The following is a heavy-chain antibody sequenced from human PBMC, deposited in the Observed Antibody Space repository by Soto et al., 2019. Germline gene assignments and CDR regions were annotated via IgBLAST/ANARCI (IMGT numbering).Heavy chain of an antibody. D-gene: IGHD2-8*02. V-gene: IGHV4-34*01. CDR1: GGSFSGYY. CDR2: INLSGST. Sequence: QVQLQQWGAGLLKPSETLSLTCAVYGGSFSGYYWSWIRQPPGKGLEWIGEINLSGSTNYNPSLKSRVTISVDTSKNQFSLKLSSVTAADTAVYYCARGQSSLLLDCWGQGVLVTVSS. J-gene: IGHJ4*02. CDR3: ARGQSSLLLDC.